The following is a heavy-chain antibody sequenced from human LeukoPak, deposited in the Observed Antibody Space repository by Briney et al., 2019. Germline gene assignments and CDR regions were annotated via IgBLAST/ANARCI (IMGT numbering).Heavy chain of an antibody. Sequence: GGSLRLSCAASGFTVSSYGMHWVRQAPGKGLEWVAVIWYDGSNKYYADSVKGRFTIFRDNSKNTLYLQMNSLRGEDTAVYYCARERRGGATKIWFDPWGQGTLVTVSS. V-gene: IGHV3-33*01. J-gene: IGHJ5*02. CDR3: ARERRGGATKIWFDP. CDR1: GFTVSSYG. D-gene: IGHD1-26*01. CDR2: IWYDGSNK.